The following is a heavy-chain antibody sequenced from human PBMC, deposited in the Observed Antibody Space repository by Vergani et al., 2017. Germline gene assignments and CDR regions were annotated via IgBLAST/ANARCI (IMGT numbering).Heavy chain of an antibody. Sequence: QVQLQEWGAGLLKTSETLSLTCGVSGGSFSDYYWSWIRQAPGMGLEWIGEVNHGGSTNYNPSPKSQVSISVDTSKNQFSLQLTSVTAADSALYFCASIARAPTRRNPPPDYWGQGSLVIVSS. CDR3: ASIARAPTRRNPPPDY. V-gene: IGHV4-34*01. J-gene: IGHJ4*02. CDR2: VNHGGST. D-gene: IGHD3-16*02. CDR1: GGSFSDYY.